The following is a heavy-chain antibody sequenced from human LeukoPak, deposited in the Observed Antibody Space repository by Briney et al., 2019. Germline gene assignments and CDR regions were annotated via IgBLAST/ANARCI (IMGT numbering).Heavy chain of an antibody. Sequence: PGRSLRLSCAASGFTFDDYAMHWVRQAPGKGLEWVSGISWNSGSIGYADSVKGRFTISRDNAKNSLYLQMNSLRAEDTALYYCAKGLDIVVVPASFDLWGRGTLVTVS. V-gene: IGHV3-9*01. J-gene: IGHJ2*01. CDR1: GFTFDDYA. D-gene: IGHD2-2*03. CDR2: ISWNSGSI. CDR3: AKGLDIVVVPASFDL.